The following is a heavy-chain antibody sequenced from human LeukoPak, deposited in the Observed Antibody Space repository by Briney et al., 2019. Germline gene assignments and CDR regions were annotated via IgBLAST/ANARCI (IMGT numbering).Heavy chain of an antibody. CDR3: ARDPGPLYYYGSDAFDI. CDR1: GGSIGSYY. D-gene: IGHD3-10*01. J-gene: IGHJ3*02. V-gene: IGHV4-4*07. Sequence: SETLSLTCTVSGGSIGSYYWSWIRQPAGKGLEWIGRIYTSGSTNYNPSLKSRVTMSVDTSKNQFSLKLSSVTAADTAVYYCARDPGPLYYYGSDAFDIWGQGTMVTVSS. CDR2: IYTSGST.